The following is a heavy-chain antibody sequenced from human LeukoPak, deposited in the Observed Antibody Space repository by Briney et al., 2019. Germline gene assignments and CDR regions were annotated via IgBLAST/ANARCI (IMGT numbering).Heavy chain of an antibody. CDR2: ISSSSSYI. D-gene: IGHD6-13*01. CDR3: ASYSSSWRDAFDI. Sequence: AGGSLRLSCAASGFTFSSYSMNWVRQAPGKGLEWVSSISSSSSYIYYADSVKGRFTISRDNAKNSLYLQMNSLRAEDTAVYYCASYSSSWRDAFDIWGQGTMVTVSS. CDR1: GFTFSSYS. J-gene: IGHJ3*02. V-gene: IGHV3-21*01.